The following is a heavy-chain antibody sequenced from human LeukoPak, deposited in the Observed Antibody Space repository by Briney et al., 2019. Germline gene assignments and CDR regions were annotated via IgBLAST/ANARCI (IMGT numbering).Heavy chain of an antibody. D-gene: IGHD6-19*01. CDR2: INPNSGGT. V-gene: IGHV1-2*02. Sequence: ASVKVSCKASGYTFNGYYIHWVRQAPGQGLEWMGWINPNSGGTNYAQKFQGRVTMTRDTSISTAYMELSRLRSDDTAVFYCATSSGWKSNIDYWGQGTLVTVPS. CDR1: GYTFNGYY. J-gene: IGHJ4*02. CDR3: ATSSGWKSNIDY.